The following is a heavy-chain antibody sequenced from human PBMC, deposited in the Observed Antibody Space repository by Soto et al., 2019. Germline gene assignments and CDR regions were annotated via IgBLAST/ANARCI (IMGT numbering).Heavy chain of an antibody. CDR2: ISHDGSDK. CDR3: AKDLLSSGGYYLEN. V-gene: IGHV3-30*18. Sequence: QVQLVESGGGVAQPGRSLRLSCAASGFTFSAYGMHWVRQAPGKGLEWVAVISHDGSDKYYADSAKGRLTVSRDNSRNTLFLQMNSLRAEDTAVYYCAKDLLSSGGYYLENWGQGTLVTVSS. D-gene: IGHD3-22*01. J-gene: IGHJ4*02. CDR1: GFTFSAYG.